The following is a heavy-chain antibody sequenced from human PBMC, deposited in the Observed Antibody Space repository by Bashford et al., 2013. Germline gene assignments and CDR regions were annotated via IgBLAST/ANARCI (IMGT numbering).Heavy chain of an antibody. Sequence: SETLSLTCTVSGVSLRNYYWTWLRQSPGKGLEYIGYIYYSGNINYSPSLKSRATISLDTSKNQFSLDLKFVTAADTAIYFCARMKMVLHFYHYAMDVWGPRGPRVTVSS. J-gene: IGHJ6*01. CDR2: IYYSGNI. CDR3: ARMKMVLHFYHYAMDV. D-gene: IGHD3-10*01. V-gene: IGHV4-59*01. CDR1: GVSLRNYY.